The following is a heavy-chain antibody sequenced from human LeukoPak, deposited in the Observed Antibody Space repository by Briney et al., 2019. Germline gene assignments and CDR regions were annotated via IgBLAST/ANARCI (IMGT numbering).Heavy chain of an antibody. Sequence: SETLSLTCTVSGGSISSGNSCWGWIRQPPGKGLEWIGSIYYSGSTFHNPSLKSRVNILADRSKNQFSLKLSSVTAADTAVYYCARGRLVRDAFDIWGQGTMVTVSS. CDR1: GGSISSGNSC. CDR2: IYYSGST. J-gene: IGHJ3*02. D-gene: IGHD2-8*02. V-gene: IGHV4-39*07. CDR3: ARGRLVRDAFDI.